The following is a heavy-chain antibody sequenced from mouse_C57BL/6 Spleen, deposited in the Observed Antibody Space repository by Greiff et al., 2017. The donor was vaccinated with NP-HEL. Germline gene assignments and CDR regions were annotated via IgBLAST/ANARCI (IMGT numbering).Heavy chain of an antibody. V-gene: IGHV1-19*01. J-gene: IGHJ3*01. CDR1: GYTFTDYY. CDR3: ARSETAQATPFAY. D-gene: IGHD3-2*02. CDR2: INPYNGGT. Sequence: VQLKQSGPVLVKPGASVKMSCKASGYTFTDYYMNWVKQSHGKSLEWIGVINPYNGGTSYNQKFKGKATLTVDKSSSTAYMELNSLTSEDSAVYYCARSETAQATPFAYWGQGTLVTVSA.